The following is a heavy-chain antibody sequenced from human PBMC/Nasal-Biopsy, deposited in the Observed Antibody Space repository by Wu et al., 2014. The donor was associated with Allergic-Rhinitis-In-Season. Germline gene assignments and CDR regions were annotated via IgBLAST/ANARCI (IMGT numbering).Heavy chain of an antibody. CDR2: INEDGSTT. D-gene: IGHD3-9*01. CDR1: GFTFSNYW. V-gene: IGHV3-74*01. Sequence: GSLRLSCAVSGFTFSNYWMHWVRQAPGKGLVWVSRINEDGSTTNYADSVKGRLTISRDNAKNTLFLQMNSLRVEDTAMYYCATDLTGSSDYWGQGTLVTVYS. CDR3: ATDLTGSSDY. J-gene: IGHJ4*02.